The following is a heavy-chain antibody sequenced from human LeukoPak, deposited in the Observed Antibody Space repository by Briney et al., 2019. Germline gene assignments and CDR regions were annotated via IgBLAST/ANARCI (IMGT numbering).Heavy chain of an antibody. CDR3: ARDDGGYGSGSHYYFYSMDV. D-gene: IGHD3-10*01. V-gene: IGHV3-64*01. CDR1: GFTFSRYA. J-gene: IGHJ6*02. CDR2: ISTSGGST. Sequence: GGSLRLSCAASGFTFSRYAMHWVRQAPGKGLQFVSAISTSGGSTSYANSVRGRFTISRDNSKNTLHLQMGSLRAEDMAVYYCARDDGGYGSGSHYYFYSMDVWGQGTTVNVSS.